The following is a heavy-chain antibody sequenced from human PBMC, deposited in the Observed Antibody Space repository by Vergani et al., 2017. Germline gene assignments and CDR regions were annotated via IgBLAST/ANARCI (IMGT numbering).Heavy chain of an antibody. Sequence: EVQLVESGGGSVQPGGSLRLSCVASGFSFNTYWMHWVRQVPGKGLMWVARIDEYGNRATYGDFETGRFTISRDNAKNTVFLQMNNLRADDAGVYCCVRTEYCPGIACNTRFDSWGQGALVTVSS. V-gene: IGHV3-74*03. J-gene: IGHJ5*01. D-gene: IGHD2/OR15-2a*01. CDR3: VRTEYCPGIACNTRFDS. CDR1: GFSFNTYW. CDR2: IDEYGNRA.